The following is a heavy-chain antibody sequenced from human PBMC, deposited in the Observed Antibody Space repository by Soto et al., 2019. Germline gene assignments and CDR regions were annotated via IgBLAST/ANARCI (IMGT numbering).Heavy chain of an antibody. CDR1: GFIFSDYA. CDR2: IGGTGGDT. D-gene: IGHD6-19*01. CDR3: AKDAVAYNGEWDWFDS. J-gene: IGHJ5*01. V-gene: IGHV3-23*01. Sequence: DVQLLESGGGLVQPGGSLRLSCAASGFIFSDYAMTWVRQAPGKGLESVSPIGGTGGDTYYSDSVKGRFTISRDNSKNTLYLQMNSLSADDTAVYYCAKDAVAYNGEWDWFDSWGQGTLVTVSS.